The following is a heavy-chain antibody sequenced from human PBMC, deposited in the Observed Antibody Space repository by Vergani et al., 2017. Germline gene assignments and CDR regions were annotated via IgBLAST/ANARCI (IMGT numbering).Heavy chain of an antibody. CDR1: GDSISTSSYA. V-gene: IGHV4-39*01. Sequence: QMQLQESGPGLVKPSETLSLSCTVSGDSISTSSYAWGWIRQPPGKTLEWIGTVFYGGRTSYNPSLKSRVTLSLDTSKKQISLHLTSVTAADTAVYYCARHSPTNEWLVPSNPFDYWGQGTLVTVSS. D-gene: IGHD6-19*01. CDR2: VFYGGRT. J-gene: IGHJ4*02. CDR3: ARHSPTNEWLVPSNPFDY.